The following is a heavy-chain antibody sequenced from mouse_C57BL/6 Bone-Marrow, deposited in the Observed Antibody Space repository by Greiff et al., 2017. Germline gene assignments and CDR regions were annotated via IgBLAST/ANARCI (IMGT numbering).Heavy chain of an antibody. CDR1: GYTFTSYW. Sequence: QVQLQQPGAELVMPGASVKLSCKASGYTFTSYWMHWVKQRPGQGLEWIGEIDPSDSSINYNQKLKGKSTLTVDKSSSTAYMQLSSLTSEDTAVYYCARRTYYYGSDYGGQGTTLTVSS. V-gene: IGHV1-69*01. CDR2: IDPSDSSI. CDR3: ARRTYYYGSDY. D-gene: IGHD1-1*01. J-gene: IGHJ2*01.